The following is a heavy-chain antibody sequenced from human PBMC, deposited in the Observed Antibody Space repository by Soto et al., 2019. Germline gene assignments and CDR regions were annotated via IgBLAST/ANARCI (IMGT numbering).Heavy chain of an antibody. CDR3: ARDAPYTSSHY. J-gene: IGHJ4*02. CDR1: GFTVSSHY. D-gene: IGHD6-6*01. V-gene: IGHV3-66*01. Sequence: SLRLSCAASGFTVSSHYMSWVRQAPGKGLEWVSIIYSGGTTYYADSVKGRFTISRDNSKNTLFLQMSGLRAEDTAVYYCARDAPYTSSHYWGKGTLVTVSS. CDR2: IYSGGTT.